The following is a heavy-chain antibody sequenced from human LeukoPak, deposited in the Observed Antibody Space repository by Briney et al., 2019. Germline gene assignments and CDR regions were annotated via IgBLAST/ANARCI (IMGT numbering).Heavy chain of an antibody. Sequence: GGSLRLSCAASGFTFSDYYMSWIRQAPGKGLEWVANIKQDGSEKYYVDSVKGRFTISRDNAKNSLYLQMNSLRAEDTAVYYCARRAGGYSHPYDYWGQGILVTVSS. D-gene: IGHD4-23*01. J-gene: IGHJ4*02. CDR3: ARRAGGYSHPYDY. CDR1: GFTFSDYY. CDR2: IKQDGSEK. V-gene: IGHV3-7*03.